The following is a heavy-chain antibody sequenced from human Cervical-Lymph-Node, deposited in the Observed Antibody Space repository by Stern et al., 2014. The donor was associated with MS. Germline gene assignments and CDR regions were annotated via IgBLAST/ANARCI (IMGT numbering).Heavy chain of an antibody. D-gene: IGHD3-10*01. V-gene: IGHV4-59*01. CDR3: ARDPRGDYGMDV. CDR1: GGSIGGFY. CDR2: IDHSGNT. Sequence: QVQLQESGPGLVKSSETLSLTCTVSGGSIGGFYWNWIRQPPGEGLAWVGYIDHSGNTNYHPSLKSRVTISVDSSKNHFSLKLTSVTAADTAVYYCARDPRGDYGMDVWGHGTTVTVSS. J-gene: IGHJ6*02.